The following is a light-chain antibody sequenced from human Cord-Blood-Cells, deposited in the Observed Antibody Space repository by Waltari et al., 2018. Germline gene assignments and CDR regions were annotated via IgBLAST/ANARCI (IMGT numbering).Light chain of an antibody. CDR3: QQYYSTPS. Sequence: DIVMTQSPDSLAVSLGERATINCKSSQSFLYSSNNKNYLAWYQQKPGQPPRLLIYWASTRESGVPDRFSGSGSGTYFTLSISSLQSEYVAVYYCQQYYSTPSFGQGTNVEIK. V-gene: IGKV4-1*01. J-gene: IGKJ1*01. CDR2: WAS. CDR1: QSFLYSSNNKNY.